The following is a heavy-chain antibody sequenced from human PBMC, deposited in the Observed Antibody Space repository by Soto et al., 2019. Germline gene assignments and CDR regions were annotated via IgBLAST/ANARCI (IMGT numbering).Heavy chain of an antibody. CDR3: ARVGFRVAGMVFRWFDP. CDR2: ISAYNGNT. CDR1: GYTFTSFA. D-gene: IGHD6-19*01. Sequence: ASVKVSCKASGYTFTSFAISWVRQAPGQGLEWMGWISAYNGNTNYAQNLQGRVTMTTDTSTSTAYMELRSLRSDDTAVYYCARVGFRVAGMVFRWFDPWGQGTLVTVSS. J-gene: IGHJ5*02. V-gene: IGHV1-18*01.